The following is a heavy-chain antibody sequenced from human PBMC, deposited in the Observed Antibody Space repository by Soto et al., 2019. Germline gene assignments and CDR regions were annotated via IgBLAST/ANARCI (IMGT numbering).Heavy chain of an antibody. CDR2: IYYSGST. Sequence: PSETLSLTCTVSGGSISSGDYYWSWIRQPPGKGLEWIGYIYYSGSTNYNPSLKSRVTISVDRSKNQFSLKLSSVTAADTAVYYCARGMTTVTTLDYWGQGTLVTAPQ. V-gene: IGHV4-61*08. CDR1: GGSISSGDYY. D-gene: IGHD4-4*01. CDR3: ARGMTTVTTLDY. J-gene: IGHJ4*02.